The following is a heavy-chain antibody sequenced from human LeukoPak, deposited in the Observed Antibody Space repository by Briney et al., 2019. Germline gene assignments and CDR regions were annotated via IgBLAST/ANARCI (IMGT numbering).Heavy chain of an antibody. CDR2: IYTSGST. D-gene: IGHD2-15*01. CDR3: ARVVSAGGPPALFDY. V-gene: IGHV4-61*02. Sequence: SETLSLTCTVSGGSISSGGYYWSWIRQPAGKGLEWIGRIYTSGSTNYNPSLKSRVTISVDTSKNQFSLKLSSVTAADTAVYYCARVVSAGGPPALFDYWGQGTLVTVSS. J-gene: IGHJ4*02. CDR1: GGSISSGGYY.